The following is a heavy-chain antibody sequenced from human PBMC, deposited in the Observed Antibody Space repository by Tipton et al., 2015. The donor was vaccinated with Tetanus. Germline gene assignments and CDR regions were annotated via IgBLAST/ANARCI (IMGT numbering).Heavy chain of an antibody. CDR3: ARDLRRYQQNNWFDP. D-gene: IGHD2-2*01. J-gene: IGHJ5*02. CDR2: IYYSGNT. CDR1: GGSLNTFY. V-gene: IGHV4-59*01. Sequence: LRLSCTVSGGSLNTFYWNWIRQPPGKGLEWIGYIYYSGNTKYNPSLKSRVTMSVDTSKNQFSLNLTSVTPADTAVYYCARDLRRYQQNNWFDPWGQGTLVTVSS.